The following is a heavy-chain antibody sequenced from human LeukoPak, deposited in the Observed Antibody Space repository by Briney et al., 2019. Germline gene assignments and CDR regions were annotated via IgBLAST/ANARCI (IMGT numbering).Heavy chain of an antibody. J-gene: IGHJ4*02. V-gene: IGHV4-34*08. D-gene: IGHD3-10*01. Sequence: KPSETLSLTCGVSGGTLSLTYWSWSRQAPGTGLEWIGEISHGGSTNYNPSLKSRVIISIDTSKNHFSLNLTSVTAADTAVYYCARGGRAYSPKDWGQGTLVTVSS. CDR2: ISHGGST. CDR1: GGTLSLTY. CDR3: ARGGRAYSPKD.